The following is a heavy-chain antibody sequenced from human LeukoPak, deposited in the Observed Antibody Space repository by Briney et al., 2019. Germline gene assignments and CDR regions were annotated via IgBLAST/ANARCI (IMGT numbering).Heavy chain of an antibody. CDR2: IIPILGIA. CDR1: GGTFSSYA. Sequence: GASVKVSCKASGGTFSSYAISWVRQAPGQGLEWMGRIIPILGIANYAQKFQGRVTITADKSTSTAYMGLSSLRSEDTAVYYCARENLFRLWFGELRHYYGMDVWGQGTTVTVSS. J-gene: IGHJ6*02. CDR3: ARENLFRLWFGELRHYYGMDV. V-gene: IGHV1-69*04. D-gene: IGHD3-10*01.